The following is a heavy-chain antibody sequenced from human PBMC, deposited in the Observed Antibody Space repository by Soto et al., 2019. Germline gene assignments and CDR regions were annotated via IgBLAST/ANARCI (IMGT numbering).Heavy chain of an antibody. D-gene: IGHD2-15*01. V-gene: IGHV4-34*01. CDR3: ARGQVVAAQH. CDR2: INHSGST. Sequence: SETLSLTCAVYGGSFSGYYWTWIRQPPGKGLEWIGEINHSGSTNYNPSLKSRVTISVDRSKNQFSLKLSSVTAADTAVYYCARGQVVAAQHWGQGTLVTVSS. J-gene: IGHJ4*02. CDR1: GGSFSGYY.